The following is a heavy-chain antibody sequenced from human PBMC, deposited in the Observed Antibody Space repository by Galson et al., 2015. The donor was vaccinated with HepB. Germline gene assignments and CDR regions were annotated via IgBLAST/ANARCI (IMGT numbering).Heavy chain of an antibody. J-gene: IGHJ3*01. CDR3: AKSSRGWYLGDSFDV. V-gene: IGHV3-23*01. Sequence: SLRLSCAASGFTFNTHAMSWVRWAPGKGLEWVSAIDGSGGRTFYTDSVKGRFTISRDNSKNTLYLQVNSLRAEDAGVYYCAKSSRGWYLGDSFDVWGQGTIVTVSA. D-gene: IGHD6-19*01. CDR1: GFTFNTHA. CDR2: IDGSGGRT.